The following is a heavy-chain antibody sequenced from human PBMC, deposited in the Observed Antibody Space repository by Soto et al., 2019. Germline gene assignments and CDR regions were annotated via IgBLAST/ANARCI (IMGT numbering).Heavy chain of an antibody. J-gene: IGHJ4*02. CDR1: GGSFSGYY. D-gene: IGHD6-6*01. CDR3: ARLGSIAARY. Sequence: QVQLQQLGAGLLKPSETLSLTCAVYGGSFSGYYWSWIRQPPGKGLEWIGEINHSGSTNYNPSLKCRVTVSVDTSKNQFSLKLSSVTAADTAVYYCARLGSIAARYWGQGTLVTVSS. CDR2: INHSGST. V-gene: IGHV4-34*01.